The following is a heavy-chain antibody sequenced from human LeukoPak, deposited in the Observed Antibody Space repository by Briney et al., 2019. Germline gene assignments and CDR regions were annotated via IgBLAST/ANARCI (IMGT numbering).Heavy chain of an antibody. V-gene: IGHV3-11*04. Sequence: TGGSLRLSCAASGFTFSDYYMSWIRQAPGKGLEWVSCISSSGSTIYYADSAKGRFTISGDNTKNSLYLQMNSLRAEDTAVYYCAKDRGYYYDSSGYQPPTFFDYWGQGTLVTVSS. CDR1: GFTFSDYY. J-gene: IGHJ4*02. CDR3: AKDRGYYYDSSGYQPPTFFDY. D-gene: IGHD3-22*01. CDR2: ISSSGSTI.